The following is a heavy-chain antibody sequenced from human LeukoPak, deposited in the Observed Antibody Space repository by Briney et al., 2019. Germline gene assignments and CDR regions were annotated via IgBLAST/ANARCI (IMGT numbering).Heavy chain of an antibody. D-gene: IGHD3-22*01. V-gene: IGHV1-69*04. CDR2: IIPILGIA. CDR3: AREETYYDSSGYPTPFDY. J-gene: IGHJ4*02. Sequence: SVKVSCKASGGTFSSYAISWVRQAPGQGLEWMGRIIPILGIANYAKKFQGRVTITADKSTSTAYMELSSLRSEDTAVYYCAREETYYDSSGYPTPFDYWGQGTLVTVSS. CDR1: GGTFSSYA.